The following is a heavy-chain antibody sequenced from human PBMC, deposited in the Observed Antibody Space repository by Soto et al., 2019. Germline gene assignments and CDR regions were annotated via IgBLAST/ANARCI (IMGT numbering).Heavy chain of an antibody. CDR1: GGSVNNADYF. D-gene: IGHD4-17*01. J-gene: IGHJ6*02. CDR2: IYYSGST. V-gene: IGHV4-31*03. CDR3: ARDADYGGSRGGMDV. Sequence: QVRLEESGPGLVKPSETLSLICSVSGGSVNNADYFWSWIRHHPENGLEWIGYIYYSGSTRYNPSFQTRATLSIDTSKNQFSLRLNSGAVADTAVYFCARDADYGGSRGGMDVWGRGTTVTVSS.